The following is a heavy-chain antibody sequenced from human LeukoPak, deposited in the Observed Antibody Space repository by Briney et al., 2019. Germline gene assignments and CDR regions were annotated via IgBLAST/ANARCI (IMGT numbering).Heavy chain of an antibody. CDR1: GFTFSDYY. D-gene: IGHD1-7*01. Sequence: GGSLRLSCAASGFTFSDYYISWIRQAPGKGLEWVSYISSSGSTIYYADSVKGRFTISRDNAKNSLYLQMNSLRAEDTAVYYCARYNWNSAPFDYWGQGTLVTVSS. J-gene: IGHJ4*02. V-gene: IGHV3-11*01. CDR3: ARYNWNSAPFDY. CDR2: ISSSGSTI.